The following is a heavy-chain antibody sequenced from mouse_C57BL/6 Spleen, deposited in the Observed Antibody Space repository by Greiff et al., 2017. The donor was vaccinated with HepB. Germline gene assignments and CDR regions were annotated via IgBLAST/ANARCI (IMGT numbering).Heavy chain of an antibody. Sequence: QVHVKQSGAELVRPGTSVKVSCKASGYAFTNYLIEWVKQRPGQGLEWIGVINPGSGGTNYNEKFKGKATLTADKSSSTAYMQLSSLTSEDSAVYFCAREGLRRNYFDYWGQGTTLTVSS. D-gene: IGHD2-4*01. CDR3: AREGLRRNYFDY. J-gene: IGHJ2*01. CDR1: GYAFTNYL. CDR2: INPGSGGT. V-gene: IGHV1-54*01.